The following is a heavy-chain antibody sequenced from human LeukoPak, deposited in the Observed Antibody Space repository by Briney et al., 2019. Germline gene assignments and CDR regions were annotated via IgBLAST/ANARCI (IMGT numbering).Heavy chain of an antibody. J-gene: IGHJ6*02. Sequence: SETLSLTCTVSGDSISRSTYYWSWIRQPAGERLQWIGRIYGNGATTYNPSLKTRVTMSVDTSKNQFSLKLTSVTAADTAVYYCAIQDLGYCSSTSCYSGGYYYYGMDVWGQGTTVTVSS. CDR3: AIQDLGYCSSTSCYSGGYYYYGMDV. D-gene: IGHD2-2*01. V-gene: IGHV4-61*02. CDR1: GDSISRSTYY. CDR2: IYGNGAT.